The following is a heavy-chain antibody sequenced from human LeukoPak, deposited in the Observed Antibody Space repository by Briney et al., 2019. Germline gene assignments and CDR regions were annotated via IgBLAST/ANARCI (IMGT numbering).Heavy chain of an antibody. CDR2: IYPGDSDT. CDR1: GYSFTSYW. CDR3: ARRAPSRSRELID. D-gene: IGHD1-26*01. Sequence: GESLKISWKGSGYSFTSYWIVLDRQLPVQGLEPMGIIYPGDSDTRYSPSFQGQVTISADKSISTAYLQWSSLKASDTAMYYCARRAPSRSRELIDWGQGTLVTVSS. V-gene: IGHV5-51*01. J-gene: IGHJ4*02.